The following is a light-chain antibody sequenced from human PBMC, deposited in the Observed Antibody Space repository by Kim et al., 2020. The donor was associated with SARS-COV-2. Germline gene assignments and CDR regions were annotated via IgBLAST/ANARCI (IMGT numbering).Light chain of an antibody. V-gene: IGLV2-14*03. CDR2: DVS. Sequence: GQEITISCTGTSSDVGGYNYVSWYQQHPGKAPKLMIYDVSNRPSGVSNRFSGSKSGNTASLTISGLQAEDEADYYCSSFTSSSTYVFGTGTKVTVL. J-gene: IGLJ1*01. CDR3: SSFTSSSTYV. CDR1: SSDVGGYNY.